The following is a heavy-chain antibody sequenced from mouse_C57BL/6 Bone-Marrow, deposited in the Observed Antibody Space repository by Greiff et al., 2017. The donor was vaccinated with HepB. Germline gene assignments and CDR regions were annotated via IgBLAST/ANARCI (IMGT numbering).Heavy chain of an antibody. V-gene: IGHV1-54*01. Sequence: VQGVESGAELVRPGTSVKVSCKASGYAFTNYLIEWVKQRPGQGLEWIGVINPGSGGTNYNEKFKGKATLTADKSSSTAYMQLSSLTSEDSAVYFCARLLRYSYWYFDVWGTGTTVTVSS. CDR2: INPGSGGT. CDR3: ARLLRYSYWYFDV. CDR1: GYAFTNYL. J-gene: IGHJ1*03. D-gene: IGHD1-1*01.